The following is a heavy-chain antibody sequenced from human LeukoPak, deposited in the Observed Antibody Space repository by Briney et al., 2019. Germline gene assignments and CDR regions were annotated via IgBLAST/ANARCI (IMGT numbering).Heavy chain of an antibody. V-gene: IGHV4-59*08. CDR3: SRATSTSFYDL. CDR1: GGSISSYY. J-gene: IGHJ5*02. CDR2: IYYSGST. Sequence: SETLSLTCTVSGGSISSYYWSWIRQPPGKGLEWIGNIYYSGSTYYNPSLKSRVTISLDTSKNQFSLKLSSVTAADTALYYCSRATSTSFYDLWGQGTLVTVSS. D-gene: IGHD2/OR15-2a*01.